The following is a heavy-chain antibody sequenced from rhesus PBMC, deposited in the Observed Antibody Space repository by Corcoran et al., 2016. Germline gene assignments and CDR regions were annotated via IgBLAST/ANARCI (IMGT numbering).Heavy chain of an antibody. D-gene: IGHD3-9*01. CDR1: GYSISSGYY. V-gene: IGHV4-99*02. Sequence: QVQLQESGPGLVKPSETLSLTCAVSGYSISSGYYWGWIRQPPGKGLEYIGYFSGSSGSTSYNPSLTRRVTISKDTSKNQFSLKLSSLTAADTAVYYCAREYYEDDYGYYYPFDYWGQGVLVTVSS. J-gene: IGHJ4*01. CDR2: FSGSSGST. CDR3: AREYYEDDYGYYYPFDY.